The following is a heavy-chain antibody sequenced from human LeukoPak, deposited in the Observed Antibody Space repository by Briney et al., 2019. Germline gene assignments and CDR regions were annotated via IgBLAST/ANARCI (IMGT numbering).Heavy chain of an antibody. V-gene: IGHV4-59*01. D-gene: IGHD4-17*01. CDR3: ASTVTAHYYFDY. Sequence: PSETLSLTCTVSGGSISSYYWSWIRQPPGKGLEWIGYIFYSGSTYYNPSLKSRVTISVDTSKNQFSLKLISVTAADTAVYYCASTVTAHYYFDYWGQGTLVTVSS. CDR2: IFYSGST. J-gene: IGHJ4*02. CDR1: GGSISSYY.